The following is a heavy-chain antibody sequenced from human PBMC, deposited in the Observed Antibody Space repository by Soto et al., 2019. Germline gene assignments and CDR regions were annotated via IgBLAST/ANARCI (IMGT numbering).Heavy chain of an antibody. CDR1: GGSISSGGYF. J-gene: IGHJ4*02. V-gene: IGHV4-30-4*01. CDR3: ARGPAGDKVDY. Sequence: QVQLQESGPGLVEPSQTLSLTCTVSGGSISSGGYFWSWIRQPPGKGLEWIGHVYNIGSTYSNPSLTSRVTISVDTSKIQFSLRLSFVTAADTAVYYCARGPAGDKVDYWGQGTLVTVSS. D-gene: IGHD7-27*01. CDR2: VYNIGST.